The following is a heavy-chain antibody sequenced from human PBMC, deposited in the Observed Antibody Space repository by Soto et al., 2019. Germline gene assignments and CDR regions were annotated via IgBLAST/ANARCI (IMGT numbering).Heavy chain of an antibody. CDR3: ARDSLWFGDGGYRWFDP. CDR1: GGSISSYY. J-gene: IGHJ5*02. V-gene: IGHV4-59*13. D-gene: IGHD3-10*01. Sequence: SETLSLTCTVSGGSISSYYWSWIRQPPGKGLEWIGYIYYSGSTNYNPSLKSRVTISVDTSKNQFSLKLSSVTAADTAVYYCARDSLWFGDGGYRWFDPWGQGPLVTVSS. CDR2: IYYSGST.